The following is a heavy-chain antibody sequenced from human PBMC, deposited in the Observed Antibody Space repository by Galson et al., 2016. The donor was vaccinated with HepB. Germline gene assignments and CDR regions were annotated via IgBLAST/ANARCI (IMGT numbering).Heavy chain of an antibody. CDR2: IKQDGSEK. Sequence: SLRLSCAASGFSFSSYWTSWVRQAPGKGLEWVANIKQDGSEKYFLASVKGRFTVSRDNAQTSLYLQMNSLRAEDTAVYYCARWYHDFWSAYYNPQHTYYFDSWGQGTLVTVSS. CDR1: GFSFSSYW. D-gene: IGHD3-3*01. CDR3: ARWYHDFWSAYYNPQHTYYFDS. J-gene: IGHJ4*02. V-gene: IGHV3-7*04.